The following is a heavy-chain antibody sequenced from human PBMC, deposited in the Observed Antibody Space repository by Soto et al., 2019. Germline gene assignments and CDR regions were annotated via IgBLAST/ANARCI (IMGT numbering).Heavy chain of an antibody. CDR3: AREENCSDGICYSEYSQP. D-gene: IGHD2-15*01. J-gene: IGHJ1*01. CDR2: VNPSGGST. V-gene: IGHV1-46*01. CDR1: GYIFTAYS. Sequence: ASVKVSCKASGYIFTAYSMHWVRQAPGQGLEWMGVVNPSGGSTNYAQKFQGRITMTRDTSTSTVYMDLSSLTSEDTAVYYCAREENCSDGICYSEYSQPWGQGTPVISSS.